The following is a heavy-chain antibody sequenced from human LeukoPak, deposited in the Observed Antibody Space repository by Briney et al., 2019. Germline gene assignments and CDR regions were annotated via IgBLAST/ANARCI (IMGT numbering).Heavy chain of an antibody. V-gene: IGHV3-43*02. D-gene: IGHD1-7*01. CDR3: AKDIDTGTNYYYYYYMDV. CDR2: SSGDGGST. J-gene: IGHJ6*03. Sequence: PGGSLRLPCAASGFTFDDYAMHWVRQAPGKGLEWVSLSSGDGGSTYYADSVKGRFTISRDNSKNSLYLQMNSLRTEDTALYYCAKDIDTGTNYYYYYYMDVWGKGTTVTVSS. CDR1: GFTFDDYA.